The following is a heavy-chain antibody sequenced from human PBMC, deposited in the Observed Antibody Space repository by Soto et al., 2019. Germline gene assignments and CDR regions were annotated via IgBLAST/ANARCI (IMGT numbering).Heavy chain of an antibody. J-gene: IGHJ6*03. D-gene: IGHD1-1*01. CDR1: GFTFSSYA. CDR3: AKDGHRNNYYYYYMDV. V-gene: IGHV3-23*01. CDR2: ISGSGGST. Sequence: GGSLRLSCAASGFTFSSYAMSWVRQAPGKGLEWVSAISGSGGSTYYADSVKGRFTISRDNSKNTLYLQMNSLRAEDTAVYYCAKDGHRNNYYYYYMDVWGKGTTVTVSS.